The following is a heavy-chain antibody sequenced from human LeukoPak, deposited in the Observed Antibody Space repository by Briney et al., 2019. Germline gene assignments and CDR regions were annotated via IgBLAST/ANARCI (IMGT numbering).Heavy chain of an antibody. D-gene: IGHD3-9*01. CDR2: IYHSGST. CDR1: GGSISSGGYY. CDR3: ARVDTLTGYYLDY. Sequence: PSQTLSPTCTVSGGSISSGGYYWSWIRQPPGKGLEWIGYIYHSGSTYYNPSLKSRVTISVDRSKNQFSLKLSSVTVADTALYYCARVDTLTGYYLDYWGQGTLVTVSS. J-gene: IGHJ4*02. V-gene: IGHV4-30-2*01.